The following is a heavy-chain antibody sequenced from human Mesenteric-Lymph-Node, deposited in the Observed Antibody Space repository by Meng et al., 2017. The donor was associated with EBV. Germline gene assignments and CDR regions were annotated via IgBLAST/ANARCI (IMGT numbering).Heavy chain of an antibody. CDR3: ARPEQWVGAPPFDP. CDR2: IVPMFGTT. CDR1: GGPFRGYT. V-gene: IGHV1-69*01. D-gene: IGHD6-19*01. J-gene: IGHJ5*02. Sequence: QVQLVQSGAEGKNPGSSVKVSCRASGGPFRGYTIGWVRQAPGQGLEWMGGIVPMFGTTNYAQKFQGRVTITADESTSTAYMEVRSLTSEDTAVYYCARPEQWVGAPPFDPWGQGTLVTVSS.